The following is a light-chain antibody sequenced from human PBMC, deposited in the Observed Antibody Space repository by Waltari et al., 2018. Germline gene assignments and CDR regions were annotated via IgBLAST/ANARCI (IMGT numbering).Light chain of an antibody. CDR3: CSYAGSYTYV. CDR2: GVS. J-gene: IGLJ1*01. CDR1: SSDAGGYNY. Sequence: QSALTQPRSVSGSPGQSVTISCTGTSSDAGGYNYVSWYQQHPGKAPNIMIYGVSKRPSVVPDRFSGSKSGNTASLTISGLQAEDEADYYCCSYAGSYTYVFGTGTKVTVL. V-gene: IGLV2-11*01.